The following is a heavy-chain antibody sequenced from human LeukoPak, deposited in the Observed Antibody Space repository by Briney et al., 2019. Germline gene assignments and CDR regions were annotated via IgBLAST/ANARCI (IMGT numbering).Heavy chain of an antibody. CDR2: ISSSSSYI. CDR3: ARDGPGGYGMDV. D-gene: IGHD3-10*01. V-gene: IGHV3-21*01. Sequence: AEGSLRLSCAASGFTFSSYSMNWVRQAPGKGLEWVSSISSSSSYIYYADSVKGRFTISRDNAKNSLYLQMNSLRAEDTAVYYCARDGPGGYGMDVWGQGTTVTVSS. J-gene: IGHJ6*02. CDR1: GFTFSSYS.